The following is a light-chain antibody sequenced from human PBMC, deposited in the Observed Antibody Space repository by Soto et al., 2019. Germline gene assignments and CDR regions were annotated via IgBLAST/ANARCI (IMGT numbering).Light chain of an antibody. V-gene: IGKV3D-20*02. CDR1: QSVSSSY. J-gene: IGKJ1*01. CDR3: QQGYNTFWT. CDR2: GAS. Sequence: EIVLTQSPATLSLSPGERATLSCRASQSVSSSYLAWYQQKPGQAPRLLIYGASSRATGIPDRFSGSGSGTDFTLTISRLEPEDSATYYCQQGYNTFWTFGRGTKVDIK.